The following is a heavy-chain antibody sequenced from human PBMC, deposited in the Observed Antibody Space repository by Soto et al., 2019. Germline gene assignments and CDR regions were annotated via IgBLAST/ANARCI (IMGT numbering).Heavy chain of an antibody. Sequence: ASVKVSCKASGYTFSSYGISWVRQAPGQGLEWMGWISAYNGNTNYAQKLQGRVTLTTDTSTSTAYTELRSLRSDDTAVYYCARAYFYDSSGPSDYWGQGTLVTVSS. CDR2: ISAYNGNT. D-gene: IGHD3-22*01. J-gene: IGHJ4*02. V-gene: IGHV1-18*01. CDR3: ARAYFYDSSGPSDY. CDR1: GYTFSSYG.